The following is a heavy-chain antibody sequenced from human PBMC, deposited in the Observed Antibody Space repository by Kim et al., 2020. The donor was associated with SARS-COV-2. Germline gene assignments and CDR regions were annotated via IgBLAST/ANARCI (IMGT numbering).Heavy chain of an antibody. Sequence: GGSLRLSCAASGFTVSSNYMSWVRQAPGKGLEWVSVIYSGGSTYYADSVKGRFTISRDNSKNTLYLQMNSLRAEDTAVYYCARDLVRGVGPIFVRPYFDYWGQGTLVTVSS. CDR2: IYSGGST. V-gene: IGHV3-66*01. J-gene: IGHJ4*02. D-gene: IGHD3-10*01. CDR3: ARDLVRGVGPIFVRPYFDY. CDR1: GFTVSSNY.